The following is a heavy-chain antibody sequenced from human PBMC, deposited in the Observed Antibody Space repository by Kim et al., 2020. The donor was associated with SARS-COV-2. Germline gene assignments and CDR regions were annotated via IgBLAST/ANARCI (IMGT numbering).Heavy chain of an antibody. V-gene: IGHV3-30*18. Sequence: GGSLRLSCAASGFTFSSYGMHWVRQAPGKGLEWVAVISHDGSNKYYADSVKGRFTISRDNSKNTLYLQMNNLRTEDTAVYYCAKDPESAIVYYYYMDVWGKGTTVTVSS. D-gene: IGHD2-2*02. CDR3: AKDPESAIVYYYYMDV. CDR1: GFTFSSYG. CDR2: ISHDGSNK. J-gene: IGHJ6*03.